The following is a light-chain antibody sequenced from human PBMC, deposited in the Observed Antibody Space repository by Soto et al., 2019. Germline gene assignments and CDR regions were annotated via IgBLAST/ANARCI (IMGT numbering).Light chain of an antibody. CDR1: QSVSSY. Sequence: EIVLTQSPATLSLSPGERATLSCRASQSVSSYLAWYQQKPGQAPRLLIYDASNRATGIPARFSGSRSGTDFTLTISSLEPEDVAVYYCQQRSIWPLTFGGGNKVEIK. CDR3: QQRSIWPLT. J-gene: IGKJ4*01. CDR2: DAS. V-gene: IGKV3-11*01.